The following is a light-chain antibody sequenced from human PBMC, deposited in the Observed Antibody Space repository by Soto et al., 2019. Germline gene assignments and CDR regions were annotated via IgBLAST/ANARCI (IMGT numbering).Light chain of an antibody. V-gene: IGKV1-5*01. CDR2: DAS. Sequence: DIQMTQSPSTLSASVGDRVTITCRASQSISNKLAWYQQKAGKAPKVLIYDASTLESGVPSRFSGSGSGTEFTLTISSLQPDDFATYYCQQYHTYSRTLGQGTKVDI. CDR1: QSISNK. CDR3: QQYHTYSRT. J-gene: IGKJ1*01.